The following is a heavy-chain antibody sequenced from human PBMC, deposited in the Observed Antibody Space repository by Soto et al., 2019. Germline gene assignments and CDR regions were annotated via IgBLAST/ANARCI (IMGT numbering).Heavy chain of an antibody. Sequence: PGGSLRLSCAASGFTFSSYAMSWVRQAPGKGLEWVSAISGSGDSTYYADSVKGRFTISRDNSKNTLYLQMNSLRAEDTAVYYCAKDFHSGYDWAVGAFDIWGQGTMVTVSS. CDR3: AKDFHSGYDWAVGAFDI. CDR2: ISGSGDST. D-gene: IGHD5-12*01. V-gene: IGHV3-23*01. CDR1: GFTFSSYA. J-gene: IGHJ3*02.